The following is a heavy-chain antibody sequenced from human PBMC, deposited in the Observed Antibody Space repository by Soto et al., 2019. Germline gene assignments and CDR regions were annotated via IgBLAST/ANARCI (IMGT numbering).Heavy chain of an antibody. Sequence: QVQLVESGGGVVQPGRSLRLSCAASGFTFSSYGMHWVRQAPGKGLEWVAVIWYDGSNKYYADSVKGGFTISRDNSKNTLYLQMNSLRAEGTAVYYCARDGGSGWYGDYWGQGTLVTVSS. CDR3: ARDGGSGWYGDY. D-gene: IGHD6-19*01. J-gene: IGHJ4*02. CDR1: GFTFSSYG. CDR2: IWYDGSNK. V-gene: IGHV3-33*01.